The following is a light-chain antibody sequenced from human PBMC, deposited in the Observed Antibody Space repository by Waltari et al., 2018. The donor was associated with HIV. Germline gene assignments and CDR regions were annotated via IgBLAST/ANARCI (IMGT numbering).Light chain of an antibody. CDR1: QSVSSNF. CDR2: SAS. J-gene: IGKJ1*01. Sequence: EIVLTQSPDTLSSSPGESATLSCRASQSVSSNFLAWYQQKPGQAPRLLIYSASSRATHIPDRFSGSGSGTDFTLTIARLEPEDFAVYYCQQYGSSPRTFGQGTKVELK. V-gene: IGKV3-20*01. CDR3: QQYGSSPRT.